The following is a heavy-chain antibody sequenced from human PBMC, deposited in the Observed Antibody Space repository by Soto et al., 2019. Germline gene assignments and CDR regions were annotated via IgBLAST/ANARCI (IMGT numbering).Heavy chain of an antibody. CDR3: ARDRVALAQSPDPFDY. J-gene: IGHJ4*02. Sequence: GGSLRLSCAASGFSFSSYSMNWVRQAPGKGLEWVSYIGSSGGSIIYADSVKGRFTISRDNAKNSLYLQMNSLRDDDTAVYSCARDRVALAQSPDPFDYWGRGTLVTVSS. D-gene: IGHD6-19*01. CDR1: GFSFSSYS. V-gene: IGHV3-48*02. CDR2: IGSSGGSI.